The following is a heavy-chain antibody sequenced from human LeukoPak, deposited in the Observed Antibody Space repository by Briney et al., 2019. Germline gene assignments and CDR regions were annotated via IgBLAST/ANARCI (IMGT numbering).Heavy chain of an antibody. CDR1: DDSISSYY. D-gene: IGHD3-22*01. V-gene: IGHV4-59*01. CDR2: IYYSGST. J-gene: IGHJ5*02. Sequence: SETLSLTCTVSDDSISSYYWSWIRQPPGKGLEWIGYIYYSGSTNYNPSLKSRVTISVDTSKNQFSLKLSSVTAADTAVYYCARDHGVTTALNWFDPWGQGTLVTVSS. CDR3: ARDHGVTTALNWFDP.